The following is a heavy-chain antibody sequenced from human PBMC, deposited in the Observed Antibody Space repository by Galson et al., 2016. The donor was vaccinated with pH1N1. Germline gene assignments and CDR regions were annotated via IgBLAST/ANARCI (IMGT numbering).Heavy chain of an antibody. CDR1: GYPFTTYW. CDR3: ARRSTELGLDY. CDR2: IYPGDSET. V-gene: IGHV5-51*03. D-gene: IGHD2/OR15-2a*01. Sequence: SGAEVKKPGESLKISCQASGYPFTTYWIGWVRQMPGKGLEWMGIIYPGDSETKYSPSFEGQVTFSVDKSKNTAYLHWSSLKASDTAIYYCARRSTELGLDYWGQGVLVTVSS. J-gene: IGHJ4*02.